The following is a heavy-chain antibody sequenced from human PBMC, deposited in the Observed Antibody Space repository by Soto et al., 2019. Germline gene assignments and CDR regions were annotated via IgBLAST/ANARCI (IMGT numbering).Heavy chain of an antibody. D-gene: IGHD4-17*01. CDR3: ARGSRGLRQDFDY. CDR2: IYSGGST. CDR1: GFTVSSNY. J-gene: IGHJ4*02. Sequence: GGSLRLSCVASGFTVSSNYMSWVRQAPGKGLEWVSVIYSGGSTYYADSVKGRFTISRDNSKNTLYLQMNSLRAEDTAVYYCARGSRGLRQDFDYWGQGALVTVSS. V-gene: IGHV3-66*01.